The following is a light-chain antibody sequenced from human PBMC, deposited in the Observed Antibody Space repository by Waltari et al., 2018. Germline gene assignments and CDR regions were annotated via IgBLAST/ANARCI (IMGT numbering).Light chain of an antibody. V-gene: IGKV3-20*01. CDR2: SGS. J-gene: IGKJ2*01. Sequence: EIVLTQSPDTLSLSPGESATASCRASQSLRPTFIAWDQAKLGQPPRLLISSGSNRAAGIPARFSGSGSGPDFPLTISRVVPEDFAVYYCQQYGRSPFTFGQGTKLEIK. CDR3: QQYGRSPFT. CDR1: QSLRPTF.